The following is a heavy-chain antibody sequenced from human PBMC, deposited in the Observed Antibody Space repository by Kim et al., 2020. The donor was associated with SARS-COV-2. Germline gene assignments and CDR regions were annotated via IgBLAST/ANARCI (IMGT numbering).Heavy chain of an antibody. CDR1: GFTFSSYA. CDR2: ISGSGGST. Sequence: LSLTCAASGFTFSSYAMSWVRQAPGKGLEWVSAISGSGGSTYYADSVKGRFTISRDNSKNTLYLQMNSLRAEDTAVYYCAKDLAYFDYWGQGTLVTVSS. V-gene: IGHV3-23*01. CDR3: AKDLAYFDY. J-gene: IGHJ4*02.